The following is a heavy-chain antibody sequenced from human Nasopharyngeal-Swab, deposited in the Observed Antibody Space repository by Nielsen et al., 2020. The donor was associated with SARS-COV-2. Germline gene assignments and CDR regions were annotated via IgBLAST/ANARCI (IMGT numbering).Heavy chain of an antibody. Sequence: SETLSLTCTVSGGSISSSSYYWGWIRQPPGKGLEWIGEINHSGSTNYNPSLKSRVTISVDTSKNQFSLKLSFVTAADTAVYYCARGLGYGMDVWGQGTTVTVSS. CDR2: INHSGST. CDR1: GGSISSSSYY. J-gene: IGHJ6*02. V-gene: IGHV4-39*07. D-gene: IGHD7-27*01. CDR3: ARGLGYGMDV.